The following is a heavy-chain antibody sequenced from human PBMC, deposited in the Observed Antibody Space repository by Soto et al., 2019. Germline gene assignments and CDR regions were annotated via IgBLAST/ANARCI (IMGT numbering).Heavy chain of an antibody. V-gene: IGHV5-51*01. J-gene: IGHJ6*02. D-gene: IGHD3-3*01. Sequence: PGESLKISCKASGYSFTTYWIGWVRQMPGKGLEWMGIIYPGDSDTRYSPSFQGQVTISADKSISTAYLQWTSLQASDTAMYYCARQTPLRFLETYYYAMDVWGQGTTVTVSS. CDR1: GYSFTTYW. CDR2: IYPGDSDT. CDR3: ARQTPLRFLETYYYAMDV.